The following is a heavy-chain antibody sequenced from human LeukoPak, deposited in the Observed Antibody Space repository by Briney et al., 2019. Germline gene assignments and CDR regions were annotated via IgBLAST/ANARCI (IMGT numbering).Heavy chain of an antibody. CDR1: GYTFTGYY. CDR2: INPNSGGT. V-gene: IGHV1-2*02. J-gene: IGHJ4*02. CDR3: ARSLYDSSGYLFDY. Sequence: ASVKVSCKASGYTFTGYYMHWVRQAPGQGLEWMGWINPNSGGTNYAQKFQGRVTMTRDTSISTAYMELSRLRSDDTAVYYCARSLYDSSGYLFDYWGQGTLVTVSS. D-gene: IGHD3-22*01.